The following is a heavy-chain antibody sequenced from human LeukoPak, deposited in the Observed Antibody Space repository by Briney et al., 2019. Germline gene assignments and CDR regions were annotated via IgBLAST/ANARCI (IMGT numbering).Heavy chain of an antibody. J-gene: IGHJ6*03. V-gene: IGHV3-30*04. D-gene: IGHD5-12*01. CDR2: ISYDGSNK. CDR3: AKGGGYEAQYYYYYLDV. CDR1: GFTFSSYA. Sequence: GGSLRLSCAASGFTFSSYAMHWVRQAPGKGLEWVAVISYDGSNKYYADSVKGRFTVSRDNSKNTLYLQMKSLRAEDTAVYYCAKGGGYEAQYYYYYLDVWGKGTTVTISS.